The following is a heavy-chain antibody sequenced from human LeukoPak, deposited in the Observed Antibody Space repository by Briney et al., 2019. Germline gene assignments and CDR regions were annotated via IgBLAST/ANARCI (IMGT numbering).Heavy chain of an antibody. V-gene: IGHV3-23*01. D-gene: IGHD3-22*01. J-gene: IGHJ3*01. CDR2: ISAGGGTT. CDR1: GFTFSNYA. CDR3: AKRPRDSTGYYLGAFDF. Sequence: GGSLRLSCAASGFTFSNYALTRVRPAPGEGLGWGSGISAGGGTTYYAASVRGRFTISRDNSKNTLFLQMNSLRAEDTAVYYCAKRPRDSTGYYLGAFDFWGLGTMVTVSS.